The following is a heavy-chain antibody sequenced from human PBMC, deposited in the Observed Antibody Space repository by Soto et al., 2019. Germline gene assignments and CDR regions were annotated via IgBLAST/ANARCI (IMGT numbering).Heavy chain of an antibody. D-gene: IGHD3-10*01. V-gene: IGHV4-34*01. Sequence: PXETLSLTCAVDGWSFSGYYWSWIRQPPGKGLDWIGEISHSGSTNYNPSLKSRVTISVDTSKNQFSLKLSSVTAADTAVYYCARDRGYYGSGSYYNVKAYYYYGMDVWGQGTTVTVSS. CDR2: ISHSGST. CDR1: GWSFSGYY. CDR3: ARDRGYYGSGSYYNVKAYYYYGMDV. J-gene: IGHJ6*02.